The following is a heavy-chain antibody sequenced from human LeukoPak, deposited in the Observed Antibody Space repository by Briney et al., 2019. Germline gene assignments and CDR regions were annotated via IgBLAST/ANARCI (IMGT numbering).Heavy chain of an antibody. CDR1: GFSFSSYD. Sequence: PGGSLRLSCAASGFSFSSYDMNWVRQAPGKGLEWVSGISGSGGTTYYTDSVKGRLTISRDNSKNTLYLQMNSLRVEDTAVYYCAKTPLASFSYYYRMDVWGQGTTVTVSS. V-gene: IGHV3-23*01. J-gene: IGHJ6*02. CDR3: AKTPLASFSYYYRMDV. CDR2: ISGSGGTT.